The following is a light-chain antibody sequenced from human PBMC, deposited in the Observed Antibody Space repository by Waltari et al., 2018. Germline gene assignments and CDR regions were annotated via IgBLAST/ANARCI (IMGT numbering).Light chain of an antibody. V-gene: IGKV1-5*01. CDR3: QRYNSYANT. CDR2: GAS. J-gene: IGKJ2*01. CDR1: QSINTY. Sequence: DILMTQSPSTLSASVGDRVTIPCRASQSINTYLAWYQQKPGKAPKLLIYGASTLESGVPGRFSGTGSGTEFTLTISSLQPDDFATYYCQRYNSYANTFGQGTKVDIK.